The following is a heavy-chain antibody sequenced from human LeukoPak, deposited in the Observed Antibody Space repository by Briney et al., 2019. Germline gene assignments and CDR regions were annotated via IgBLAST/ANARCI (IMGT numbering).Heavy chain of an antibody. CDR1: GFSFSSYW. D-gene: IGHD3-22*01. V-gene: IGHV3-7*03. CDR3: ARDSFYDSSGYFTRRFDY. CDR2: IKQDGSEK. J-gene: IGHJ4*02. Sequence: GGSLRLSCAASGFSFSSYWMNWARQAPGQGLEWVANIKQDGSEKSYVDSVKGRFTISRDNAKNSLYLQMNSLRAEDTAVYYCARDSFYDSSGYFTRRFDYWGQGTLVTVSS.